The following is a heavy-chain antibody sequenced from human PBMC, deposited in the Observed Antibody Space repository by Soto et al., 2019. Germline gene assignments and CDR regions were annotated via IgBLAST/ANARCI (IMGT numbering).Heavy chain of an antibody. Sequence: GGSLRLSCAASGFTFSSYAMSWVRQAPGKGLEWVSAISGSGGSTYYADSVKGRFTISRDNSKNTLYLQMNSLRAEDTAVYYCAKAPLLGYCSSTSCLYFDHWGQGTLVTVSS. CDR1: GFTFSSYA. D-gene: IGHD2-2*01. CDR2: ISGSGGST. CDR3: AKAPLLGYCSSTSCLYFDH. V-gene: IGHV3-23*01. J-gene: IGHJ4*02.